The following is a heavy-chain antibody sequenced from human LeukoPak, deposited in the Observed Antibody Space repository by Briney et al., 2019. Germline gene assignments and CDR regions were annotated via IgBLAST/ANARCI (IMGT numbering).Heavy chain of an antibody. CDR3: AKRRYTAMAYFDY. CDR2: ISGGGGNT. Sequence: GGSLRLSCAGSGFTFSSYAMSWVRQAPGKGLGWVSAISGGGGNTYYADSVKGRFTISRDNSKNTLYLQMNSLRAEDTAVYYCAKRRYTAMAYFDYWGQGTLVTVSS. V-gene: IGHV3-23*01. J-gene: IGHJ4*02. D-gene: IGHD5-18*01. CDR1: GFTFSSYA.